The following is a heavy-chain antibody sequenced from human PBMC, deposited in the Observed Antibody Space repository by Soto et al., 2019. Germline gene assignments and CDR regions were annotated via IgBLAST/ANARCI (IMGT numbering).Heavy chain of an antibody. CDR3: AREIDFWSGSPLYYFDY. Sequence: SETLSLTCTVSGGSISSSSYYWGWIRQPPGKGLEWIGSIYYSGSTYYNPSLKSRVTISVDTSKNQFSLKLSSVTAADTAVYYCAREIDFWSGSPLYYFDYWGQGTLAPVSS. CDR2: IYYSGST. V-gene: IGHV4-39*02. CDR1: GGSISSSSYY. J-gene: IGHJ4*02. D-gene: IGHD3-3*01.